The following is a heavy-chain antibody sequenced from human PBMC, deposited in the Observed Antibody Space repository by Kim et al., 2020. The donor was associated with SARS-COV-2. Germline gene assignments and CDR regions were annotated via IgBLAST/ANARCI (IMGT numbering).Heavy chain of an antibody. CDR3: ARAALAAAGTRWFDP. J-gene: IGHJ5*02. CDR1: GGSFSGYY. D-gene: IGHD6-13*01. Sequence: SETLSLTCAVYGGSFSGYYWSWIRQPPGKGLEWIGEINHSGSTNYNPSLKSRVTISVDTSKNQFSLKLSSVTAADTAVYYCARAALAAAGTRWFDPWGQG. V-gene: IGHV4-34*01. CDR2: INHSGST.